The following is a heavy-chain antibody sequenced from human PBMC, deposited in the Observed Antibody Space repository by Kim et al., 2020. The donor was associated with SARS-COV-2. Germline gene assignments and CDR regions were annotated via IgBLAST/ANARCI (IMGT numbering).Heavy chain of an antibody. J-gene: IGHJ6*02. D-gene: IGHD2-15*01. CDR3: ARSPRSGRSYYYAMDV. V-gene: IGHV1-3*01. CDR2: INAGTGHT. Sequence: ASVKVSCKASEYTFTLYAIHWVRQAPGQSLEWMGWINAGTGHTKYSQRFQDRVTVTRDTSASTAYMELSSLRSEDTAVYYCARSPRSGRSYYYAMDVWGQGTTVTVSS. CDR1: EYTFTLYA.